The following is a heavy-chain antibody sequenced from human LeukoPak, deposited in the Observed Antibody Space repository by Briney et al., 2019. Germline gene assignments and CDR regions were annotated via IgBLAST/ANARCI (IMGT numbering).Heavy chain of an antibody. V-gene: IGHV3-21*01. CDR2: ISSSSSYI. Sequence: GGSLRLSCAASGFTFSSYSMNWVRQAPGKGLEWVSSISSSSSYIYYADSVKGRFTISRDNAKNSLYLQMNSLRAEDTAVFYCARENDWWPPDYWGQGTLVTVSS. CDR3: ARENDWWPPDY. J-gene: IGHJ4*02. D-gene: IGHD2-15*01. CDR1: GFTFSSYS.